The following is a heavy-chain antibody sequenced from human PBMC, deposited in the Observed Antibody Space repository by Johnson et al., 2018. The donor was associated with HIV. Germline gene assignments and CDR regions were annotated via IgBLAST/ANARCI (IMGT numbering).Heavy chain of an antibody. Sequence: QVQLVESGGGVVQPGRSLRLSCAASGFTFSSFAMHWVRQAPGKGLEWVAVISYDGSNKYYADSVKGRFTISRDNAKSSLYLQMNRRRAEDTAVYYCASAGARVGRSGAFDIWGQGTMVTVSS. D-gene: IGHD1-26*01. CDR1: GFTFSSFA. V-gene: IGHV3-30*04. J-gene: IGHJ3*02. CDR2: ISYDGSNK. CDR3: ASAGARVGRSGAFDI.